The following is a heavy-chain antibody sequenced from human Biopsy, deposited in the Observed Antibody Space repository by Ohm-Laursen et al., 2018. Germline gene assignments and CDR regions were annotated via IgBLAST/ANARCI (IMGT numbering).Heavy chain of an antibody. CDR3: ARGRRTSGWPYFAN. D-gene: IGHD6-19*01. J-gene: IGHJ4*02. V-gene: IGHV4-61*01. CDR2: IYSGGNT. CDR1: GDSLSSGPDN. Sequence: SDTLSLTCTVSGDSLSSGPDNWSWIRQPPGQGLEYIGFIYSGGNTNYNPSLQNRVTMSVDTSENQFSLKLSSVIAADTAVYYCARGRRTSGWPYFANWGQGTLVIVSS.